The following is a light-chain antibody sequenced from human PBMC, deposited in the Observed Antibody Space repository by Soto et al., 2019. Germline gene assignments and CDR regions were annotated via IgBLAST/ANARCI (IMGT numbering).Light chain of an antibody. CDR2: GNS. CDR1: SSNIGAGYD. CDR3: TSHAGNYNFPYV. J-gene: IGLJ1*01. V-gene: IGLV1-40*01. Sequence: QSVLTQPPSVSGAPGQRVTISCTGSSSNIGAGYDVHWYQQLPGTAPKLLIYGNSNRPSGVPDRFSGSKSGNTASLTVSGLQAEDEADYYCTSHAGNYNFPYVFGTGTKLTVL.